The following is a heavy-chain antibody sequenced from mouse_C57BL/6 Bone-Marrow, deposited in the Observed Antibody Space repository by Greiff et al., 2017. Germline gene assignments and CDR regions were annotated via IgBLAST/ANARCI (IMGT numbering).Heavy chain of an antibody. V-gene: IGHV14-4*01. D-gene: IGHD1-1*01. CDR1: VFTIKDAF. Sequence: VQLQQSGAELVWPGASVSLSCTESVFTIKDAFMHWVKQRPEQGLVWIEWIDPETVDTEYASKFQGKATITADKSSSTAYMQLSSLTSEDSAVYYGARGDYGSCCDYWGQGTTLTVSA. CDR2: IDPETVDT. J-gene: IGHJ2*01. CDR3: ARGDYGSCCDY.